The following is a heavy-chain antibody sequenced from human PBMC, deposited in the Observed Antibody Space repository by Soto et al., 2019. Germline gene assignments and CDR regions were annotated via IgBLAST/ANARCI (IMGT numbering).Heavy chain of an antibody. Sequence: GGSLRLSCAASGFTFSSYSMNWVRQAPGKGLEWVSYISSSSSTIYYADSVKGRFTISRDNAKNSLYLQMNSLRDEGTAVYYCARLDVDTAMGYYYYYGMDVWGQGTTVTVSS. CDR3: ARLDVDTAMGYYYYYGMDV. J-gene: IGHJ6*02. V-gene: IGHV3-48*02. D-gene: IGHD5-18*01. CDR1: GFTFSSYS. CDR2: ISSSSSTI.